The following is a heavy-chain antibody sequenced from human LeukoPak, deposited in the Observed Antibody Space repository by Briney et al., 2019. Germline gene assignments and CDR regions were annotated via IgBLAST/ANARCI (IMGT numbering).Heavy chain of an antibody. D-gene: IGHD5-18*01. CDR3: ATGPPYQRYSYGGFQH. CDR2: INHSGST. J-gene: IGHJ1*01. V-gene: IGHV4-34*01. Sequence: SETLSLTCAVYGGSFSGYYWSWIRQPPGKGLEWIGEINHSGSTNYNPSLKRRVTISVDTSKNQSSLKLSSVTAADTAVYYCATGPPYQRYSYGGFQHWGQGTLVTVSS. CDR1: GGSFSGYY.